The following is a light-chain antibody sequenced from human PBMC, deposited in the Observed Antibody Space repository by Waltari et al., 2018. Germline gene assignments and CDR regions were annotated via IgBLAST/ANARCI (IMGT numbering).Light chain of an antibody. CDR3: SSYSSSSTKVV. J-gene: IGLJ2*01. CDR2: DVS. Sequence: QSALTQPASVSGSPAQSITISCPGPSSDVARYHFISCYPQHPGKAPKLMIYDVSNRPSGVSNRFAGSKSGNTASLTISGLQAEDEADYHCSSYSSSSTKVVFGGGTKLTVL. V-gene: IGLV2-14*03. CDR1: SSDVARYHF.